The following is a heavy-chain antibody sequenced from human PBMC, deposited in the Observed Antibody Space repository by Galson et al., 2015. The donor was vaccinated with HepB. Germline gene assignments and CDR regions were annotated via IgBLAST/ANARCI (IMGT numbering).Heavy chain of an antibody. Sequence: SLRLSCAASGFTVSTNYMSWVRQAPGKGLEWVSVIYSGGSTYYAASVKSRFTISSDNSKNKLCLQLNSVRAEDTAVYYCARLISGSYGFDGMDVWGQGTTVTVSS. CDR1: GFTVSTNY. D-gene: IGHD1-26*01. J-gene: IGHJ6*02. CDR2: IYSGGST. V-gene: IGHV3-53*01. CDR3: ARLISGSYGFDGMDV.